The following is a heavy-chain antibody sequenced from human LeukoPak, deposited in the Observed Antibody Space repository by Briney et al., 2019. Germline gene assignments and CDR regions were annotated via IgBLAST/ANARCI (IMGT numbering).Heavy chain of an antibody. D-gene: IGHD3-22*01. CDR2: SNHSGSS. V-gene: IGHV4-38-2*02. CDR3: AKDTYDSRGYYPWDH. J-gene: IGHJ4*02. CDR1: GYSISSGYY. Sequence: PSETVSLTCSVSGYSISSGYYWGWIRQPPGKGLEWIGSSNHSGSSYYNPSLKSRVTILVDTSRNQFSLKLTSVTVADTAVYYCAKDTYDSRGYYPWDHWGQGTLVTVSS.